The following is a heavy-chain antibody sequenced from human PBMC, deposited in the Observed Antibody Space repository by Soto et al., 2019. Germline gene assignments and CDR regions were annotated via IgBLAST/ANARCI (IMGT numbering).Heavy chain of an antibody. D-gene: IGHD3-10*01. Sequence: SETLSLTCTVSGGSISSGGYYWSWIRQHPGNGLEWIGYIYYSGSTYYNPSLKSRVTISVDTPKNQFSLKLSSVTAADTAVYYGARDVMVRGGIDYWGQGTLVTVSS. CDR3: ARDVMVRGGIDY. J-gene: IGHJ4*02. CDR2: IYYSGST. V-gene: IGHV4-31*03. CDR1: GGSISSGGYY.